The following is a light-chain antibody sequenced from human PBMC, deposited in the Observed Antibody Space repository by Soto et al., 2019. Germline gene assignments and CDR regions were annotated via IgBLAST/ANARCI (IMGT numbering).Light chain of an antibody. J-gene: IGLJ2*01. CDR1: SSNIANNN. V-gene: IGLV1-44*01. Sequence: QSVLTQPPSESGTPGQTVTISCSGSSSNIANNNGVNWYQQVPGTAPKLLITNNNQRPSGVPHRFSGSKSGTSAFLAISGLQSGDEADYYCGTWDDSLRGPVFGGGTKLTVL. CDR3: GTWDDSLRGPV. CDR2: NNN.